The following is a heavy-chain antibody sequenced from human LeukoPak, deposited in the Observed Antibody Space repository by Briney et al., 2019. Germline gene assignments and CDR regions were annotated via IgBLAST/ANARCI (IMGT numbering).Heavy chain of an antibody. CDR3: ARDRMVRGVTRNWFDP. Sequence: ASVKVSCKASGYTFTGYYMHWVRQAPGQGLEWMGWINPNSGGTNYAQKFQGRVTMTRDTSISTAYMELSRLRSDDTAVYYCARDRMVRGVTRNWFDPWGQGTLVTVSS. D-gene: IGHD3-10*01. J-gene: IGHJ5*02. V-gene: IGHV1-2*02. CDR2: INPNSGGT. CDR1: GYTFTGYY.